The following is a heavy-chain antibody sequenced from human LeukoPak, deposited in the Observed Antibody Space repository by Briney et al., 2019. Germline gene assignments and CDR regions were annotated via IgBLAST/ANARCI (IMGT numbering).Heavy chain of an antibody. CDR2: INPNSGGT. J-gene: IGHJ4*02. CDR3: ARGWQWEPYFSDY. Sequence: ASVKVSCKASGYTFTGYYMHWVRQAPGQGLEWMGWINPNSGGTNYAQKFQGRVTMTRDTSISTAYMELSRLRPDDTAVYYCARGWQWEPYFSDYWGQGTLVTVSS. D-gene: IGHD1-26*01. V-gene: IGHV1-2*02. CDR1: GYTFTGYY.